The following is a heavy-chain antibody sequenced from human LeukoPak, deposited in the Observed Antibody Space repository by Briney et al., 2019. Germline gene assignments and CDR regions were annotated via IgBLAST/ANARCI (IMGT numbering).Heavy chain of an antibody. D-gene: IGHD3-9*01. CDR2: ISDSGIST. V-gene: IGHV3-23*01. J-gene: IGHJ4*02. Sequence: PGGSLRLSCAASGFTFTTSAMTWVRQAPGKGLEWVSYISDSGISTYYADSVKGRFTISRDNSKNTLHLQMTSLRAEDTAVYYCARDAYYDIFNGYFDYWGQGTLVTVS. CDR3: ARDAYYDIFNGYFDY. CDR1: GFTFTTSA.